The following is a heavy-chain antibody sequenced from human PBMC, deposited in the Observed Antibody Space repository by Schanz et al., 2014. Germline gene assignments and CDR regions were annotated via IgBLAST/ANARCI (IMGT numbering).Heavy chain of an antibody. V-gene: IGHV1-69*04. CDR3: AKRNHDMQSLPLDY. D-gene: IGHD3-9*01. Sequence: QVQLVQSGAEVKTPGASVKVSCKASGYTFTRSGISWVRQAPGQGLEWMGRIIPVLAIADYAQRFQGRVTITADKSTFTAYMDVSSLRSEDTAVYYCAKRNHDMQSLPLDYWGQGTLVIVSS. CDR2: IIPVLAIA. CDR1: GYTFTRSG. J-gene: IGHJ4*02.